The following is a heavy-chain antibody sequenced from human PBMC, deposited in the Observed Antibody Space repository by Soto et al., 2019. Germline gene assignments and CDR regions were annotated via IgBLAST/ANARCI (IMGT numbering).Heavy chain of an antibody. J-gene: IGHJ4*02. D-gene: IGHD5-12*01. Sequence: QITLKESGPTLVKPTQTLTLTCSFSGFSLSTRGVGVGWIRQPPGKALEWLALIFWDDDKWYSPSLRSRLTITXDXXKNQVVLPMTNMDPVDTATYYCAHRSRGYAYYFAQWGQGTLVTVSS. CDR2: IFWDDDK. V-gene: IGHV2-5*02. CDR3: AHRSRGYAYYFAQ. CDR1: GFSLSTRGVG.